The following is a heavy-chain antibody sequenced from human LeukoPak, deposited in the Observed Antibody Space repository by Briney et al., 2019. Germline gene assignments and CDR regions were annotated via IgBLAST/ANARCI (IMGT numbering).Heavy chain of an antibody. CDR3: ASGDGLVISFGIWSPSYQWDY. V-gene: IGHV1-8*01. Sequence: ASVKVSCKASGYTFTSYDINWVRQATGQGLEWMGWMNPNSGNTGYAQKFQGRVTMTRNTSISTAYMELSSLRSEDTAVYYCASGDGLVISFGIWSPSYQWDYWGQGTLVTVSS. D-gene: IGHD3-9*01. J-gene: IGHJ4*02. CDR2: MNPNSGNT. CDR1: GYTFTSYD.